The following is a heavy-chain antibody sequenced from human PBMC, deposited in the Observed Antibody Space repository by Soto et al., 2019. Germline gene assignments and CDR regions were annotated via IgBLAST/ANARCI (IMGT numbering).Heavy chain of an antibody. J-gene: IGHJ6*02. CDR2: INHSGSA. D-gene: IGHD3-16*01. Sequence: SETLYITCDVYGGSFSGVLWTRIRQPPGKGLEWIGEINHSGSANYNPSLKSRVTISVDTSKNQFSLRLSSVTAADTAVYYCAKAEYMVLTFKAFYYGMDVWGQGTTVT. V-gene: IGHV4-34*01. CDR1: GGSFSGVL. CDR3: AKAEYMVLTFKAFYYGMDV.